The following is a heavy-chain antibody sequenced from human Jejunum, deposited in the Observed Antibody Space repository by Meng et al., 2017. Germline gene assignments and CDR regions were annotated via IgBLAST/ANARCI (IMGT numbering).Heavy chain of an antibody. CDR1: GGSLRTGAYY. CDR2: IYYTGST. J-gene: IGHJ5*02. Sequence: QVPLQESGPGLVTPSQTLSLTCTVSGGSLRTGAYYWSWIRQHPGKGLEWIGYIYYTGSTFYNPSLKSRVSISLETSKNQFSLKVTSVTAADTAFYYCARLGITETIGGFDPWGQGILVTVSS. V-gene: IGHV4-31*03. D-gene: IGHD1-7*01. CDR3: ARLGITETIGGFDP.